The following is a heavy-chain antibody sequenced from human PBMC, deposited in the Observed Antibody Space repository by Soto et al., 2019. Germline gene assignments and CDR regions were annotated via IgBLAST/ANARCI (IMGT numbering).Heavy chain of an antibody. J-gene: IGHJ3*02. CDR3: ASPTLGAFDI. Sequence: SETLSLTCTVSGGSISSSNYYWGWIRQPPGKGLEWIGSIYYSGSTSYNSSLKSRVTISVDTSKIQFSLRLSSVTAADTAVYYCASPTLGAFDIWGQGTMVTVSS. D-gene: IGHD3-16*01. V-gene: IGHV4-39*01. CDR2: IYYSGST. CDR1: GGSISSSNYY.